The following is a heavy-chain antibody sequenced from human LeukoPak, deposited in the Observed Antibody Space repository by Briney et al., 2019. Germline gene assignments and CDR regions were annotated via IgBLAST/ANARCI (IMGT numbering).Heavy chain of an antibody. CDR3: ARAVTRPSYYYYGMDV. D-gene: IGHD6-6*01. CDR1: GFTFSNYG. CDR2: IWYDGSNK. Sequence: GRSLRLSCAASGFTFSNYGMHWVRQAPGKGLEWVAAIWYDGSNKYYADSVKGRFTISRDNSKNTLYLQMNSLRAEDTAVYYCARAVTRPSYYYYGMDVWGQGTTVTVSS. V-gene: IGHV3-33*01. J-gene: IGHJ6*02.